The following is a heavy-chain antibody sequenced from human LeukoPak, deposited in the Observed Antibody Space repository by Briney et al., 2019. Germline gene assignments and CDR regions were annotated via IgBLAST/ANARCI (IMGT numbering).Heavy chain of an antibody. CDR3: VEDRGNHVTDY. Sequence: SETLSLTCTVSGGSISSSPCHWGWIRQSPEKGLEWFGTICYGGDTYYNPSFKSRVTISVDASKNQFSLKLSSLTAADTAVYYCVEDRGNHVTDYWGQGTLVTVSS. D-gene: IGHD1-14*01. J-gene: IGHJ4*02. V-gene: IGHV4-39*07. CDR2: ICYGGDT. CDR1: GGSISSSPCH.